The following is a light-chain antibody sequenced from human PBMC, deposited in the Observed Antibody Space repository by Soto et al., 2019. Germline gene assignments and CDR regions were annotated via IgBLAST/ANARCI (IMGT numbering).Light chain of an antibody. CDR3: LLAYSGARI. CDR1: TGSVTSSHF. Sequence: QAVVTQEPSLTVSPGGTVTLTCGSNTGSVTSSHFPYWIQQKPGQAPRTMICNTSDKQSWTPARFSGSLLGGKAALTLSGAQPEDEADYYCLLAYSGARIFGGGTKLTVL. J-gene: IGLJ2*01. CDR2: NTS. V-gene: IGLV7-46*01.